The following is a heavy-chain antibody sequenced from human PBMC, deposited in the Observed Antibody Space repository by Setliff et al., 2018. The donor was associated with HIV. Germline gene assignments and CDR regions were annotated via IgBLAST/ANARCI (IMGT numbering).Heavy chain of an antibody. CDR3: ARVNSDAFDV. V-gene: IGHV1-69*05. CDR1: GGTFSSYA. J-gene: IGHJ3*01. CDR2: IIPISGTV. Sequence: SVKVSCKASGGTFSSYAISWVRQAPGQGLEWMGGIIPISGTVNYAQKFWGRVTMTRDTSTSTVYMELSSLRSEDTAVYYCARVNSDAFDVWGQGTKVTVSS.